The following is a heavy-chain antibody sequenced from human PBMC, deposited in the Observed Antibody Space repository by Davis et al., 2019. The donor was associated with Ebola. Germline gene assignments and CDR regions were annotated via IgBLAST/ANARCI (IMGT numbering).Heavy chain of an antibody. D-gene: IGHD3-16*02. CDR1: GFTFSDYY. CDR2: INHSGST. J-gene: IGHJ6*02. Sequence: GSLRLSCAASGFTFSDYYMSWIRQAPGKGLEWIGEINHSGSTNYNPSLKSRVTISVDTSKNQFSLKLSSVTAADTAVYYCARLEKSYRYRPYYYYGMDVWGQGTTVTVSS. CDR3: ARLEKSYRYRPYYYYGMDV. V-gene: IGHV4-34*01.